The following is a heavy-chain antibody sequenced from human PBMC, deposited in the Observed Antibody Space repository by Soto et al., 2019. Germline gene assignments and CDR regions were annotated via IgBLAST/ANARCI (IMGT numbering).Heavy chain of an antibody. V-gene: IGHV3-73*02. Sequence: EVQLVESGGGLVQPGGSLKLSCAASGFIFSGSAMHWVRQASGKGLEWVGRIRSKANSYATAYAASVKGRFTISRDDSKNTAYLKMNSLKTEDTAVYYCTSAPVVVYWGQGTLVTVSS. CDR1: GFIFSGSA. CDR2: IRSKANSYAT. J-gene: IGHJ4*02. CDR3: TSAPVVVY.